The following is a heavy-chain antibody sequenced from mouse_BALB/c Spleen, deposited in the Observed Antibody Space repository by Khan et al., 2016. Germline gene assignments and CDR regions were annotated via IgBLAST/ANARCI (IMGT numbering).Heavy chain of an antibody. Sequence: EVELVESGGGLVQPGGSLRLSCATSGFTFTDYYMNWVRQPPGKALEWLGFIRNKANGYTTEYNASVKGRFTISRDSYQSILYLLMNTLRAEDSATYYCARDRGGLLFDYWGQGTTLTVSS. V-gene: IGHV7-3*02. CDR1: GFTFTDYY. CDR3: ARDRGGLLFDY. D-gene: IGHD1-1*01. CDR2: IRNKANGYTT. J-gene: IGHJ2*01.